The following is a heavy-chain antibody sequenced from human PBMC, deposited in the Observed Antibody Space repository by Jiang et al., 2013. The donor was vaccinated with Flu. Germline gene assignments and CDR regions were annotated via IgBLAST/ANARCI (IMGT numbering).Heavy chain of an antibody. J-gene: IGHJ6*02. D-gene: IGHD1-14*01. CDR1: GGSISSYY. CDR3: ARAEYYYYGMDV. CDR2: IYYSGST. Sequence: LLKPSETLSRTCTVSGGSISSYYWSWIRQPPGKGLEWIGYIYYSGSTNYNPSLKSRVTISVDTSKNQFSLKLSSVTAADTAVYYCARAEYYYYGMDVWGQGTTVTVSS. V-gene: IGHV4-59*13.